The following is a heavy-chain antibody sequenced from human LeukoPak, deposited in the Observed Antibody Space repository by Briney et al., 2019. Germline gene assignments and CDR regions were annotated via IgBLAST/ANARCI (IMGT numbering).Heavy chain of an antibody. CDR3: AKRITYYYGMDV. CDR1: GFTFSSYA. J-gene: IGHJ6*02. V-gene: IGHV3-23*01. D-gene: IGHD3-16*01. Sequence: GGSLRLSCAAAGFTFSSYAMSWVRQAPGKGLEWVSAISGSGDRTDYADSVKGRFTISRDNSKNTLFLQMNSLRAEDTAVYHCAKRITYYYGMDVWGQGATVTVSS. CDR2: ISGSGDRT.